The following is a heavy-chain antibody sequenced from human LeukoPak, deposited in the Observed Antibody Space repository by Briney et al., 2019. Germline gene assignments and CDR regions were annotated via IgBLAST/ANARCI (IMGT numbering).Heavy chain of an antibody. J-gene: IGHJ4*02. V-gene: IGHV1-18*04. D-gene: IGHD5-18*01. CDR3: ARDLSYGYYLGY. CDR2: ISVHNGNT. CDR1: GYTFTSYG. Sequence: ASVKVSCKASGYTFTSYGISWVRQAPGQGLEWMGWISVHNGNTNCAQKLQGRVTMTTDTSTSTAYMELRSLRSDDTAVYYCARDLSYGYYLGYWGQGTLVTVSS.